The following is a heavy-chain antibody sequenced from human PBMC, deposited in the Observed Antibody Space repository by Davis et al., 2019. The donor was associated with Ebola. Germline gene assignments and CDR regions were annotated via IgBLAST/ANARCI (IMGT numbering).Heavy chain of an antibody. CDR1: GFTVSSNY. CDR3: AIPDCSGANCYSVYIKN. CDR2: ISYDGSNK. Sequence: PGGSLRLSCAASGFTVSSNYMSWVRQAPGKGLEWVAVISYDGSNKYYADSVKGRFTISRDNSNNLLYLQMNSLRAEDTAVYYCAIPDCSGANCYSVYIKNWGQETLVTVSS. V-gene: IGHV3-30*03. J-gene: IGHJ4*02. D-gene: IGHD2-15*01.